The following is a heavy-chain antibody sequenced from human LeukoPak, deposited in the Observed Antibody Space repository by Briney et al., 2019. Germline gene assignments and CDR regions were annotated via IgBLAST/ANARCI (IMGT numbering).Heavy chain of an antibody. CDR2: ISASASDGSP. CDR3: ARHRGPSLRSSGYFDY. D-gene: IGHD3-22*01. V-gene: IGHV3-23*01. Sequence: GGSLTLSCAASGFPFSSYAMSWVRQAPGKGLECVSAISASASDGSPYYADSVRGPFTISRDNSKNTLYLQMKSLRTEDTAVYYCARHRGPSLRSSGYFDYWGQGNLVTVSS. J-gene: IGHJ4*02. CDR1: GFPFSSYA.